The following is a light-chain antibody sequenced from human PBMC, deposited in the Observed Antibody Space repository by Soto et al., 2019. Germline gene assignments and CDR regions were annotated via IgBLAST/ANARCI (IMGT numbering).Light chain of an antibody. CDR3: SSYTSGSSHYV. Sequence: QSVLTQPASVSRSPGQSITISCTGTSSDVGAYYSVSWYQHHPGKAPKLIIYGVTNRPSGVSNRFSGSKSGNTASLTISGLQAEDEADYHCSSYTSGSSHYVFGTGTKATVL. CDR2: GVT. CDR1: SSDVGAYYS. V-gene: IGLV2-14*01. J-gene: IGLJ1*01.